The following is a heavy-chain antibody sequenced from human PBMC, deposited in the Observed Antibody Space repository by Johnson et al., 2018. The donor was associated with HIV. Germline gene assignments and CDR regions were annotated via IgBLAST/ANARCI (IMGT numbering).Heavy chain of an antibody. CDR3: GREGTILQLLGWSRGAFDI. V-gene: IGHV3-66*01. Sequence: VQLVESGGGLVQPGGSLRVSCAASGFNVSSNHISWVRQAPGKGLQWVSVSYSGGTTYYADSVKGRFSISRDNPKNTVYLQMSSLRVEDTAVYYCGREGTILQLLGWSRGAFDIWGQGTLVTVSS. J-gene: IGHJ3*02. D-gene: IGHD3-3*01. CDR2: SYSGGTT. CDR1: GFNVSSNH.